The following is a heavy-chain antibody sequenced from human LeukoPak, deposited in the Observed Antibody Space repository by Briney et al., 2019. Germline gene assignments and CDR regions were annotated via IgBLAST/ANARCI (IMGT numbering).Heavy chain of an antibody. CDR3: ARDRSALRYFDWLFSY. CDR1: GFSFSSYG. V-gene: IGHV3-30*02. D-gene: IGHD3-9*01. CDR2: IRYDGSNK. Sequence: GGSLRLSCAASGFSFSSYGMHWVRQAPGKGLEWVAFIRYDGSNKYYADSVKGRFTISRDNYKNTLYLQMNSLRAEDSAVYYCARDRSALRYFDWLFSYWGQGTLVTVSS. J-gene: IGHJ4*02.